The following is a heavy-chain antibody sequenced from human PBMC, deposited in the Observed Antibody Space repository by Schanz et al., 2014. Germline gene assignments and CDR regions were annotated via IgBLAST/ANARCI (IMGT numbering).Heavy chain of an antibody. J-gene: IGHJ4*02. Sequence: QVQLVESGGGVVQPGRSLRLSCVASGFTFSGSSMHWVRQAPGKGLEWVSIITHHGITKDYADSVTGRFTISRDNSKNTLYLQMNSLRAEDTAVYYCAKDCPSDYGDHCFDFWGQGTLVTVSS. CDR2: ITHHGITK. D-gene: IGHD4-17*01. V-gene: IGHV3-30*04. CDR3: AKDCPSDYGDHCFDF. CDR1: GFTFSGSS.